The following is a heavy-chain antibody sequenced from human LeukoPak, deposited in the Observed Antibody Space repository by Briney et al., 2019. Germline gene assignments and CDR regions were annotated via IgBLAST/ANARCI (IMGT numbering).Heavy chain of an antibody. D-gene: IGHD6-13*01. Sequence: GGSLRLSCAASGFTFSSYAMHWVRQAPGKGLEWVAVISYDGSNKYYADSVKGRFTISRDNAKNSLYLQMNSLRAEDTAVYYCARDLIAAAKVFGYWGQGTLVTVSS. V-gene: IGHV3-30-3*01. CDR1: GFTFSSYA. CDR2: ISYDGSNK. CDR3: ARDLIAAAKVFGY. J-gene: IGHJ4*02.